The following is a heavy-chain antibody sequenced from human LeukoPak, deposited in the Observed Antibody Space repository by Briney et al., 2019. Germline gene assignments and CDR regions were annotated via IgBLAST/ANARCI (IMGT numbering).Heavy chain of an antibody. J-gene: IGHJ5*02. Sequence: SETLSLTCTVSVGSISSHYWSWIRQPPGKGLDWIGYIYYSGSTNYNPSLKSRVTISVDTSKNQFSLKLSSVTAADTAVYYCARRTGWPDNWFDPWGQGTLVTVSS. CDR2: IYYSGST. CDR3: ARRTGWPDNWFDP. V-gene: IGHV4-59*08. D-gene: IGHD2-15*01. CDR1: VGSISSHY.